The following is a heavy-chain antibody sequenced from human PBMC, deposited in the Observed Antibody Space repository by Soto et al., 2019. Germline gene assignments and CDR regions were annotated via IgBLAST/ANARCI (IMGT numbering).Heavy chain of an antibody. Sequence: VPSMASRSTFTGCNMHAVRQAPGQGLGWMGWINANSGGTKYAQKFQGWVSITRDTSISTAYMELSRLRSDDTAVYYCARARGVIKGAFDIWGQGTMVTVSS. CDR2: INANSGGT. CDR1: RSTFTGCN. CDR3: ARARGVIKGAFDI. J-gene: IGHJ3*02. V-gene: IGHV1-2*04. D-gene: IGHD3-10*01.